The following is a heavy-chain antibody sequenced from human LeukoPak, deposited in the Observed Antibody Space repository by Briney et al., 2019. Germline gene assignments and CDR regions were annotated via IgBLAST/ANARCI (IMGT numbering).Heavy chain of an antibody. J-gene: IGHJ4*02. CDR2: IYYSGST. CDR3: AKPPTRIDILTPFDY. Sequence: PSETLSLTCTVSGGSISSYYWSWIRQPPGKGLEWIGYIYYSGSTNYNPSLKSRVTISVDTSKNQFSLKLSSVTAADTAVYYCAKPPTRIDILTPFDYWGQGTLVTVSS. CDR1: GGSISSYY. V-gene: IGHV4-59*08. D-gene: IGHD3-9*01.